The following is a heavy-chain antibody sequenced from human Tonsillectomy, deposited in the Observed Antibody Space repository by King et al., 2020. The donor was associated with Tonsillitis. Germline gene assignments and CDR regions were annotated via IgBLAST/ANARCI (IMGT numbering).Heavy chain of an antibody. CDR1: GYSFTSFG. CDR2: ISVYNGNT. V-gene: IGHV1-18*01. Sequence: VQLVESGAEVKKPGASVKVSCKASGYSFTSFGINWVRQAPGQGLEWMGWISVYNGNTNYAQKLRGRVTMTKDTSTNTAYMELRSLRSDDTAVYYCASDWEYSDHAGSDYGGQGTLLTVSS. CDR3: ASDWEYSDHAGSDY. J-gene: IGHJ4*02. D-gene: IGHD4-17*01.